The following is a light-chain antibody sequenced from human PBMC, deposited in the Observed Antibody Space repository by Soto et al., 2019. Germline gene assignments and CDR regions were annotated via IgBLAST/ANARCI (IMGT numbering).Light chain of an antibody. J-gene: IGLJ1*01. CDR2: DVS. Sequence: QSALTQPASGSGSPGQSSSISCTGTSSDVGGYNYVSWYQQHPGRAPKLMIYDVSNRPSGVSNRFSGSKSGNTASLTISGLQAEDEADYYCSSYTSSSTQVFGSGTKVTVL. V-gene: IGLV2-14*01. CDR3: SSYTSSSTQV. CDR1: SSDVGGYNY.